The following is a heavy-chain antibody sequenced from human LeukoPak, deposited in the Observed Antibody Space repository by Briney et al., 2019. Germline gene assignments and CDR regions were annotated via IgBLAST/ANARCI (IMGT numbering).Heavy chain of an antibody. Sequence: GASVKVSCKASGYTFTDYYMHWVRQAPGQGLEWMGWINPKSGGRSYAQRFQGRVTMTRDTSISTAYMELSRLRSDDTAVYYCATGGRLVPAAMWFDYWGQGTLVTVSS. CDR1: GYTFTDYY. J-gene: IGHJ4*02. CDR3: ATGGRLVPAAMWFDY. D-gene: IGHD2-2*01. V-gene: IGHV1-2*02. CDR2: INPKSGGR.